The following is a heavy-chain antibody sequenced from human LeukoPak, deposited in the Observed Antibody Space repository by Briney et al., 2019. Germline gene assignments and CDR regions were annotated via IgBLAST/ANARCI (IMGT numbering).Heavy chain of an antibody. CDR3: ATAMGYCSGGSCYEDYFDY. V-gene: IGHV4-59*01. CDR1: GGSISSYY. D-gene: IGHD2-15*01. CDR2: IYYSGST. J-gene: IGHJ4*02. Sequence: PSETLSLTCTVSGGSISSYYWSWIRQPPGKGLEWIGYIYYSGSTNYNPSLKSRVTISVDTSKNQFSLKLSSVTAADTAVYYCATAMGYCSGGSCYEDYFDYWGQGTLVTVSS.